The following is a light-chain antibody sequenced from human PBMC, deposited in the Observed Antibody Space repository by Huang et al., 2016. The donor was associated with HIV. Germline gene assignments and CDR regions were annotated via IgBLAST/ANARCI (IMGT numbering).Light chain of an antibody. CDR2: GAS. J-gene: IGKJ2*01. V-gene: IGKV1-39*01. Sequence: DIHTTQPPSSLSASVGDRVTITRRASQNINNYLNWYQQKPGKVPKRLIYGASTLKSGGPSGCSGSGSGTEFTLTISSLQSEDLATYYCQQTHSTPPYTFGQGTKVEI. CDR3: QQTHSTPPYT. CDR1: QNINNY.